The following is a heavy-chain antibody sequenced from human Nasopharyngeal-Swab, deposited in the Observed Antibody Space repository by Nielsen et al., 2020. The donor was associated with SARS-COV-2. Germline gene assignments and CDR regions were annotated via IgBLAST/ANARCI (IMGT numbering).Heavy chain of an antibody. D-gene: IGHD3-9*01. CDR3: ARVTGYYYYYMDV. CDR2: INHSGST. Sequence: WIPQPPGKGLEWIGEINHSGSTNYNPSLKSRVTISVDTSKNQFSLKLSSVTAADTAVYYCARVTGYYYYYMDVWGKGTTGTVSS. J-gene: IGHJ6*03. V-gene: IGHV4-34*01.